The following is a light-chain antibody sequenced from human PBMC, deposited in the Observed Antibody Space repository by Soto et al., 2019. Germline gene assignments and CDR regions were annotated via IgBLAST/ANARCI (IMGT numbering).Light chain of an antibody. V-gene: IGLV2-14*01. CDR1: SSDVGGYNY. CDR2: DVS. Sequence: QSALTQPASVSGSPGQSITISCTGTSSDVGGYNYVSWYQQHPGKAPKLMIYDVSNRPSGVSNRFSGSKSSNTASLTISGLQAEDESDSYCGSYTSSSTRDVFGTGTKLTVL. CDR3: GSYTSSSTRDV. J-gene: IGLJ1*01.